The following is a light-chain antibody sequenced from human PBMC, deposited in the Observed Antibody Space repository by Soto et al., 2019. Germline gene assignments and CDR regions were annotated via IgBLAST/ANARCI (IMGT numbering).Light chain of an antibody. CDR3: SSYTSSSTLVV. J-gene: IGLJ2*01. CDR2: DVS. CDR1: SSDVGGYNY. Sequence: QSVLTQPASVSGSPGQSITISCTGTSSDVGGYNYVSWYQQHPGKAPKLMIYDVSNRPSGVSNRFSGSKSGNTPSLTISGLQAEDEADYYCSSYTSSSTLVVFGGGTKVTFL. V-gene: IGLV2-14*01.